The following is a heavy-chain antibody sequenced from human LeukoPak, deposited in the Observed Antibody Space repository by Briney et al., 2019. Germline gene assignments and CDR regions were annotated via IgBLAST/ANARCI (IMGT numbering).Heavy chain of an antibody. D-gene: IGHD2-15*01. CDR1: GFNFMSYA. CDR2: ISGSGGST. J-gene: IGHJ4*02. Sequence: GGSLRLSCAASGFNFMSYAMSWVRQAPGKGLEWVSAISGSGGSTYYADSVKGRFTISRDNSKNTLYLQMNSLRAEDTAVYYCAKGSRGGSWYYFDYWGQGTLVTVSS. CDR3: AKGSRGGSWYYFDY. V-gene: IGHV3-23*01.